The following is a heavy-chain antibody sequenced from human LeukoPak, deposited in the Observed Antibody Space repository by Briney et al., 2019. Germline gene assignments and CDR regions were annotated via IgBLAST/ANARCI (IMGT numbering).Heavy chain of an antibody. CDR2: ISSSSSYI. D-gene: IGHD3-10*01. J-gene: IGHJ6*02. CDR3: ARGFNVLLWFGESSPYGMDV. CDR1: GFTFSSYS. Sequence: GGSLRLSCAASGFTFSSYSMNWVRQAPGRGLEWVSSISSSSSYIYYADSVRGRFTISRDNAKNSLYLQMNSLRAEDTAVYYCARGFNVLLWFGESSPYGMDVWGQGTTVTVSS. V-gene: IGHV3-21*01.